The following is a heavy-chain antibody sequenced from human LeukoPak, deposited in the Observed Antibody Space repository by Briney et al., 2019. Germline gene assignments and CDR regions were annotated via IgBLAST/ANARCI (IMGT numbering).Heavy chain of an antibody. CDR2: ISSDGRST. D-gene: IGHD5-24*01. J-gene: IGHJ3*01. V-gene: IGHV3-64D*06. Sequence: GGSLRLSCLASGFTFNNYAMHWVRQAPGKGLEFVSAISSDGRSTYSADSVKGRVTISRDNSKKMVYLQMSSLRGEDTAVYYCVKDPLRDDSRWGQGTMVTVSS. CDR1: GFTFNNYA. CDR3: VKDPLRDDSR.